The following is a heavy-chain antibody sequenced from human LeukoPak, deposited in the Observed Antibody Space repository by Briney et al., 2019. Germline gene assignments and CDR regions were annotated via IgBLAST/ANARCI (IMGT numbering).Heavy chain of an antibody. J-gene: IGHJ3*02. V-gene: IGHV3-30-3*01. CDR2: ISYDGSNK. Sequence: GGSLRLSCAASGFTFSSYAMHWVRQAPGKGLEWVAVISYDGSNKYYADSVKGRFTISRDNSKNTLYLQMNSLRAEDTTVYYCARPGRAAGDAFDIWGQGTMVIVSS. D-gene: IGHD1-14*01. CDR3: ARPGRAAGDAFDI. CDR1: GFTFSSYA.